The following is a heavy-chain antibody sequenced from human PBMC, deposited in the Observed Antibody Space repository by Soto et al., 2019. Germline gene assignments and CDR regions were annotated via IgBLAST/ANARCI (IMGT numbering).Heavy chain of an antibody. CDR3: ARADVTSVVVITSDAFDI. D-gene: IGHD3-22*01. V-gene: IGHV4-31*03. CDR1: GDSISSGGYY. CDR2: IYYSGST. J-gene: IGHJ3*02. Sequence: PSETLSLTCTVSGDSISSGGYYWSWIRQHPGKGLEWIGYIYYSGSTYYNPSLKSRVTISVDTSKNQFSLKLSSVTAADTAVYYCARADVTSVVVITSDAFDIWGQGTMVTVSS.